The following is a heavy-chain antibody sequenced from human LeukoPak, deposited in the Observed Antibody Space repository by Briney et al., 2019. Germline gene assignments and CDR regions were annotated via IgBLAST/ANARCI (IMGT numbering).Heavy chain of an antibody. CDR2: ISSSSGTI. Sequence: GGSLRLSCAASGFSFSTSYMNWVRQAPGKGLEWVSYISSSSGTIHYADSVKGRFTISRDNAKNSLYLQMNILRAEDTAVYYCARVITDAFDIWGQGTMVTVSS. CDR3: ARVITDAFDI. J-gene: IGHJ3*02. V-gene: IGHV3-48*04. CDR1: GFSFSTSY. D-gene: IGHD1-14*01.